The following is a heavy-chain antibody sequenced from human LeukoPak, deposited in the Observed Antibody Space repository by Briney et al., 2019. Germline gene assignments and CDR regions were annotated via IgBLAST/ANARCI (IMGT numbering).Heavy chain of an antibody. J-gene: IGHJ4*02. D-gene: IGHD3-3*01. CDR3: ARDPTIFGVVIVPDY. V-gene: IGHV3-7*01. Sequence: GGSLRLSCAASGFTFSSYWMSWVRQAPGKGLEWVANIKQDGSEKYYVDSVKGRFTITRDNAKNSLYLQMNSLRAEDTAVYYCARDPTIFGVVIVPDYWGQGTLVTVSS. CDR1: GFTFSSYW. CDR2: IKQDGSEK.